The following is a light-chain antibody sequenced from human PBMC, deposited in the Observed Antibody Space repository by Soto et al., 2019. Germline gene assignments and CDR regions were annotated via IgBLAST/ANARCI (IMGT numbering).Light chain of an antibody. V-gene: IGKV3-20*01. CDR1: QSVRSTY. J-gene: IGKJ4*01. CDR2: GAS. CDR3: QHVSGSVT. Sequence: EVVLTQSPGTLSLSPGERATLSCRASQSVRSTYLAWYQQKPGQAPRLLIYGASKRQRGVPDRFSGGGSETDFTLTISSVEPEDFAVYYCQHVSGSVTFGGGTRVDIK.